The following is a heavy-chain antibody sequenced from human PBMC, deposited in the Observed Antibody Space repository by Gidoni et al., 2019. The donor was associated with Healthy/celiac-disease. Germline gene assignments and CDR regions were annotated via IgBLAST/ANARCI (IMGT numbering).Heavy chain of an antibody. CDR1: GFTFSSSG. V-gene: IGHV3-33*01. J-gene: IGHJ4*02. Sequence: QVQLVESGGGVVQPGRSLRLSCAASGFTFSSSGMHWVRQAPGKGLEWVAVIWYDGSNKYYADSVKGRFTISRDNSKNTLYLQMNSLRAEDTAVYYCARDLSIILPTGGFDYWGQGTLVTVSS. CDR3: ARDLSIILPTGGFDY. CDR2: IWYDGSNK. D-gene: IGHD3-10*01.